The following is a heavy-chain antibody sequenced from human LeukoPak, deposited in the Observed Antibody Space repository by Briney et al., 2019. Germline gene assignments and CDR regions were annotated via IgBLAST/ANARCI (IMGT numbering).Heavy chain of an antibody. CDR2: IIPILGIA. J-gene: IGHJ4*02. Sequence: AVKVSCKASGGTFSSYTISWVRQAPGQGLEWMGRIIPILGIANYAQKFQGRVTITADKSTSTAYMELSSLRSEDTAVYYCASAIIAARPDYFDYWGQGTLVTVSS. D-gene: IGHD6-6*01. V-gene: IGHV1-69*02. CDR1: GGTFSSYT. CDR3: ASAIIAARPDYFDY.